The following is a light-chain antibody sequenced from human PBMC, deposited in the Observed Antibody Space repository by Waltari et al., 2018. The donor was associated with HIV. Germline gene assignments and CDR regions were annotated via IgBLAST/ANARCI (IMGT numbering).Light chain of an antibody. CDR1: SSDVGGYDF. Sequence: QSALTQPPSASGSPGQSVTISCTGTSSDVGGYDFVSWYQHRARKVPKLIIYDVTKRPSGVPDRFSGSKSGNTASLTVSGLRAEDEADYYCTSYAGDTNYLVFGTGTKVTVL. CDR3: TSYAGDTNYLV. V-gene: IGLV2-8*01. CDR2: DVT. J-gene: IGLJ1*01.